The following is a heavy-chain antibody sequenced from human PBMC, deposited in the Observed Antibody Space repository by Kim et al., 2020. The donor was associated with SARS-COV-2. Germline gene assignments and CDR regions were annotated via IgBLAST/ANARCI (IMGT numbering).Heavy chain of an antibody. J-gene: IGHJ4*02. CDR3: ATVPRVVVSFSRVYYFDY. D-gene: IGHD3-22*01. V-gene: IGHV1-24*01. CDR1: GYTLTELS. CDR2: FDPEDGET. Sequence: ASVKVSCKVSGYTLTELSMHWVRQAPGKGLEWMGGFDPEDGETIYAQKFQGRVTMTEDTSTDTAYMELSSLRSEDTAVYYCATVPRVVVSFSRVYYFDYWGQGTLGTVSS.